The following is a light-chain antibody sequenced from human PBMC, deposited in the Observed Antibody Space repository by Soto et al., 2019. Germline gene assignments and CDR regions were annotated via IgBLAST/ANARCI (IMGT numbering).Light chain of an antibody. CDR3: SSYTSRSTYV. CDR1: NSDAGGSDY. CDR2: EIR. Sequence: HSVITHASPVSAFPRPSSTFSCPGPNSDAGGSDYVSWYQHHQYKSPKLMIYEIRHLPSGVSNRFSGSRSGNTASLTISGLQAEDEADYYCSSYTSRSTYVFGSGTKGTVL. J-gene: IGLJ1*01. V-gene: IGLV2-14*01.